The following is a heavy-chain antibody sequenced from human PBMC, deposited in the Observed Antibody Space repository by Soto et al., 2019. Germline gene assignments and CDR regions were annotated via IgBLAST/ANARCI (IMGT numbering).Heavy chain of an antibody. D-gene: IGHD3-3*01. V-gene: IGHV4-39*07. CDR2: IYYSGST. CDR3: ARGGGYDFRSSQAPPIDV. J-gene: IGHJ6*02. Sequence: SETLSLTCTVTGDSISSRSYYWGWIRQPPAKGLEWIGSIYYSGSTYNNPSLRSRVSMSIDTSKNQFSLKVRSVTAADTAVYYCARGGGYDFRSSQAPPIDVWGQGTTVTVSS. CDR1: GDSISSRSYY.